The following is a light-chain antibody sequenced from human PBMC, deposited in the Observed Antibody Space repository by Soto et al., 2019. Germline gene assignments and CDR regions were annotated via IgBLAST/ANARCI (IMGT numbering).Light chain of an antibody. V-gene: IGKV3-20*01. CDR1: QSVSSSY. Sequence: EIVLTQSPGTLSLSPGERATLSCRASQSVSSSYLAWYQQNPGQAPRLLIYGASSRATGIPDRFSGSGSGTDFTLTISRLEPEDCAVYYCQQYGSSPRTFGQGTKVDI. CDR3: QQYGSSPRT. CDR2: GAS. J-gene: IGKJ1*01.